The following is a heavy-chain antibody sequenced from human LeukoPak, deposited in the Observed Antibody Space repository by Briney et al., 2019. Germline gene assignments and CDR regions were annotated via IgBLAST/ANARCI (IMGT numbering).Heavy chain of an antibody. V-gene: IGHV1-2*02. CDR3: ARIAGYNWNDDSYDY. CDR2: INPNSGGT. J-gene: IGHJ4*02. CDR1: GYTFTGYY. Sequence: ASVKVSCKASGYTFTGYYMHWVRQAPGQGLEWMGWINPNSGGTNYAQKFQGRVTMTRDTSISTAYMELSRLRSDDTAVYYCARIAGYNWNDDSYDYWGQGTLVTVSS. D-gene: IGHD1-1*01.